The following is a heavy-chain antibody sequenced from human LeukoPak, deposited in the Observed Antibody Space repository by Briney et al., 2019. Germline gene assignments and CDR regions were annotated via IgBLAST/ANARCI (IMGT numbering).Heavy chain of an antibody. CDR2: IYYGGST. CDR1: GGSISGTTYY. Sequence: PSETLSLTCTVSGGSISGTTYYWGWIRQPPGKGLEWIGSIYYGGSTYYNPSLKSRVTMSVDVSKNHFSLKLSSVTAADTAIYYCAAEYSSLGGSWGQGTLVTVSS. D-gene: IGHD2/OR15-2a*01. CDR3: AAEYSSLGGS. J-gene: IGHJ5*02. V-gene: IGHV4-39*02.